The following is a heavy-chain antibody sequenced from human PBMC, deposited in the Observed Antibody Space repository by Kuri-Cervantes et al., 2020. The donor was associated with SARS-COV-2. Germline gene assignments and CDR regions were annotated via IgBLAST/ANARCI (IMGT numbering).Heavy chain of an antibody. CDR3: ARDSAAWLWGDARDA. CDR1: GFTFSSYS. CDR2: ISSSSSYI. D-gene: IGHD3-16*01. J-gene: IGHJ3*01. V-gene: IGHV3-21*01. Sequence: GESLKISCAASGFTFSSYSMNWVRQAPGKGLEWVSSISSSSSYIYYADSVKGRFTISRDNAKNSLYLQMNSLRAEDTAVYFCARDSAAWLWGDARDAWGQGTMVTVSS.